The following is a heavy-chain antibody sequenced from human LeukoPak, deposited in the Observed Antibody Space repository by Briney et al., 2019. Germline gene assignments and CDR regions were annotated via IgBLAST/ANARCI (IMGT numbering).Heavy chain of an antibody. V-gene: IGHV3-53*01. D-gene: IGHD2-15*01. J-gene: IGHJ4*02. CDR3: ARDPNGGGWYSG. CDR1: GFIVSSNY. Sequence: GGSLRLSCAASGFIVSSNYMSWVRQAPGKGLEWVSVIFSGGNTYYADSVKGRFTISRDNSKNTLYLQMNSLRAEDTAVYYCARDPNGGGWYSGWGQGTLVTVSS. CDR2: IFSGGNT.